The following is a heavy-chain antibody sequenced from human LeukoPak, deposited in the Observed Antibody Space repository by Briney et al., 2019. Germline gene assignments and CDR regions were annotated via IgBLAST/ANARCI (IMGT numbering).Heavy chain of an antibody. Sequence: SETLSLTCTVSGGSISSSSYYWGWIRQPPGKGLEGIGSIYYSGSTYYNPSLKSRVTISVDTSKNQFSLKLSSVTAADTAVYYCARYSSFGNWFDPWGQGTLVTVSS. D-gene: IGHD6-6*01. CDR1: GGSISSSSYY. J-gene: IGHJ5*02. V-gene: IGHV4-39*01. CDR3: ARYSSFGNWFDP. CDR2: IYYSGST.